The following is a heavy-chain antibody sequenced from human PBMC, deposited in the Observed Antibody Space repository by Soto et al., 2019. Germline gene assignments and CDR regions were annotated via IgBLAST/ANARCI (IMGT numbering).Heavy chain of an antibody. V-gene: IGHV4-59*01. Sequence: SETLSLTCTVSGGSISSYYWSWIRQPPGKGLEWIGNIYYSGSTNSNHSLQSRVTISGDTSKNHFSLKLSSVTAVDTAVYFLGSDSPRGYSGYDYERLFDPWGQGTLVTVSS. J-gene: IGHJ5*02. CDR3: GSDSPRGYSGYDYERLFDP. CDR1: GGSISSYY. D-gene: IGHD5-12*01. CDR2: IYYSGST.